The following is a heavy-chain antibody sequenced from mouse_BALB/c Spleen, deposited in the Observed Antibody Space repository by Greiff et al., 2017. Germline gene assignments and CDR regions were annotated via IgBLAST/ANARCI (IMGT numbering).Heavy chain of an antibody. CDR3: ARGGGNYPYYAMDY. J-gene: IGHJ4*01. V-gene: IGHV14-3*02. Sequence: DVQLQESGAELVKPGASVKLSCTASGFNIKDTYMHWVKQRPEQGLEWIGRIDPANGNTKYDPKFQGKATITADTSSNTAYLQLSSLTSEDTAVYYCARGGGNYPYYAMDYWGQGTSVTVSS. D-gene: IGHD2-1*01. CDR2: IDPANGNT. CDR1: GFNIKDTY.